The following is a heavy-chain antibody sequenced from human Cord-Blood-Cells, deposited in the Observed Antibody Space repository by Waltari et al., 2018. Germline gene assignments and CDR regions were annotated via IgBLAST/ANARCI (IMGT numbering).Heavy chain of an antibody. CDR2: IKSKTDGGTT. Sequence: EVQLMESGGGLVKPGGSLRLSCAASGFTFSNAWMSWVRQAPGKGLEWVGRIKSKTDGGTTDYAAPVKGRFTISRDDSKNTLYLQMNSLKTEDTAVYYCTTYFSSGSYYFDYWGQGTLVTVSS. CDR1: GFTFSNAW. CDR3: TTYFSSGSYYFDY. D-gene: IGHD1-26*01. J-gene: IGHJ4*02. V-gene: IGHV3-15*01.